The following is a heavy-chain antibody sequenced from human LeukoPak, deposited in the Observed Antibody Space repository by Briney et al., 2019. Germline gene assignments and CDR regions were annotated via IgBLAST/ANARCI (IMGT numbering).Heavy chain of an antibody. J-gene: IGHJ4*02. CDR3: ARVDTAMVIDY. CDR2: IIPILGIA. Sequence: SVKVSCKASGGTFSSYAISWVRQAPGQGLEWMGRIIPILGIANYAQKFQGRVTITADKSTSTAYMELSSLRSEDTAAYYCARVDTAMVIDYWGQGTLVTVSS. CDR1: GGTFSSYA. V-gene: IGHV1-69*04. D-gene: IGHD5-18*01.